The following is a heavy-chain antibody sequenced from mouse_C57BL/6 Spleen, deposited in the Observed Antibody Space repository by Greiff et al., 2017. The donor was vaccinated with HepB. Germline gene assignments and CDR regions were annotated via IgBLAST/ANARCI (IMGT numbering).Heavy chain of an antibody. Sequence: VQLQQSGAELVRPGASVKLSCKASGYTFTDYYINWVKQRPGQGLEWIARIYPGSGNTYYNEKVKGKATLTAEKSSSTAYMQLSSLTSEDSAVYFCARWGSSGSYWYFDVWGTGTTVTVSS. CDR3: ARWGSSGSYWYFDV. D-gene: IGHD3-2*02. V-gene: IGHV1-76*01. CDR2: IYPGSGNT. J-gene: IGHJ1*03. CDR1: GYTFTDYY.